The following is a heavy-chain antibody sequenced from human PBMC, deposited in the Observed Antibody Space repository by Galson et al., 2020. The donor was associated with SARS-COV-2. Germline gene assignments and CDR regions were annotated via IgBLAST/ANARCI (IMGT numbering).Heavy chain of an antibody. CDR3: ARGGELVNY. Sequence: SETLSLTCTVPGGSISSGNYYWSWIRQHAGRGLERIGRMYTSGSTNYNPSLKSRVTISVDTSKNQFSLKLSSVTAADTAVYYCARGGELVNYWGQGTLVTVSS. D-gene: IGHD6-13*01. CDR2: MYTSGST. V-gene: IGHV4-61*02. CDR1: GGSISSGNYY. J-gene: IGHJ4*02.